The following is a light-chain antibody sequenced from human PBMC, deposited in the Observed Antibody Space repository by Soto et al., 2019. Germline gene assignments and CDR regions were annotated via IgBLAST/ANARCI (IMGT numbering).Light chain of an antibody. J-gene: IGKJ5*01. CDR2: DAS. CDR1: QSVSSY. V-gene: IGKV3-11*01. CDR3: QQHSNWPRTT. Sequence: EKVLTQSPRTLSLCPGERATVSCRASQSVSSYLAWYQQKPGQAPRLLVYDASDRATGIPARFSGSGSGTDFTLTISSLEPEDFAVYYCQQHSNWPRTTVGQGTRLE.